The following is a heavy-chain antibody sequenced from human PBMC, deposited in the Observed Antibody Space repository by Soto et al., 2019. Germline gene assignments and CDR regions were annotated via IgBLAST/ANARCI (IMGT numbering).Heavy chain of an antibody. D-gene: IGHD3-3*01. Sequence: SETLSLTCAVYGGSFSGYYWSWIRQPPGKGLEWIGEINHSGSTNYNPSLKSRVTISVDKSKNQFSLKLSAVTAADTAVYYCARGTPITIFGVVLSHTYGMDVWGQGTTVTVSS. CDR1: GGSFSGYY. V-gene: IGHV4-34*01. CDR2: INHSGST. J-gene: IGHJ6*02. CDR3: ARGTPITIFGVVLSHTYGMDV.